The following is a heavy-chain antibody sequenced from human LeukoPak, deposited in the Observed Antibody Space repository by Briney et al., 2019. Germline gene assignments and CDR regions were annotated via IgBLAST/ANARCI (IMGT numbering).Heavy chain of an antibody. J-gene: IGHJ5*02. Sequence: SETLSLTCTVSGGSISSYYWSWIRQPPGKGLEWIGYIYYSGSTNYNPSLKSRVTISVDTSKNQFSLKLSSVTAADTAVYYCARVADIAGWFDPWGQGTLVTVSS. CDR3: ARVADIAGWFDP. D-gene: IGHD2-15*01. CDR1: GGSISSYY. V-gene: IGHV4-59*08. CDR2: IYYSGST.